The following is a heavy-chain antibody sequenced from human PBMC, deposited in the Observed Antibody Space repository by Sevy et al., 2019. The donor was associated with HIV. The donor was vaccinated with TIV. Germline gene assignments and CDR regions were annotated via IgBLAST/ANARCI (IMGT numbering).Heavy chain of an antibody. Sequence: GGSLRLSCVASGFTLRTYAMNWVRQAPGKGLKWVSTIFKSGDVTYYADSVKGRFTIARDNSKNTVYLHMNSLRAEDTALYFWAGARYDSSGSFDAFDIWGQGTMVTVSS. CDR2: IFKSGDVT. V-gene: IGHV3-23*01. J-gene: IGHJ3*02. CDR1: GFTLRTYA. D-gene: IGHD3-22*01. CDR3: AGARYDSSGSFDAFDI.